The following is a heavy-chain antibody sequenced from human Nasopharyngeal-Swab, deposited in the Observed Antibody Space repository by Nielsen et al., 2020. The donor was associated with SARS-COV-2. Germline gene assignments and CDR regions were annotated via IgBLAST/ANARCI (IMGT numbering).Heavy chain of an antibody. CDR1: GGSISSYY. D-gene: IGHD1-26*01. Sequence: SETLSLTCTVSGGSISSYYWSWIRQPPGKGLEWIGEINHSGSTNYNPSLKSRVTISVDTSKNQFSLKLSSVTAADTAVYYCARGGSRGNWFDPWGQGTLVTVSS. J-gene: IGHJ5*02. V-gene: IGHV4-34*01. CDR2: INHSGST. CDR3: ARGGSRGNWFDP.